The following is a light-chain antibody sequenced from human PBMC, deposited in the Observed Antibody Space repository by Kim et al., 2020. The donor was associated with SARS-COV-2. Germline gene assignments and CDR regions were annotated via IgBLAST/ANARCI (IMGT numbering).Light chain of an antibody. J-gene: IGLJ3*02. Sequence: QSVLTQPPSVSAAPGQKVTISCSGGSSTIGNNYVSWYQQLPGTAPKLLIYDNNKRPSGIPDRFSGSKSGTSATLDITGLQPGVEADYYCATWDNSLSGNLVFGGGTQLTVL. V-gene: IGLV1-51*01. CDR1: SSTIGNNY. CDR3: ATWDNSLSGNLV. CDR2: DNN.